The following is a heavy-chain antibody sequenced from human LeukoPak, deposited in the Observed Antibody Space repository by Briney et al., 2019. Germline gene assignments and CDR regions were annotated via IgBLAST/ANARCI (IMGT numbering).Heavy chain of an antibody. D-gene: IGHD3-3*01. CDR1: GFTFSSYW. J-gene: IGHJ6*02. V-gene: IGHV3-7*01. CDR2: IKQDGSEK. Sequence: GGSLRLSCAASGFTFSSYWMSWVRQAPGKGLEWVDNIKQDGSEKYYVDSVKGRFTISRDNAKNSLYLQMNSLRAEDTAVYYCARELTIFGVVRPYYYYGMDVWGQGTTVTVSS. CDR3: ARELTIFGVVRPYYYYGMDV.